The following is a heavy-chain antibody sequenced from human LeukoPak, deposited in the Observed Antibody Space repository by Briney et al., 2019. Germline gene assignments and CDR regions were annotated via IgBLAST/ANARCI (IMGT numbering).Heavy chain of an antibody. J-gene: IGHJ4*02. CDR2: ISGSGGST. V-gene: IGHV3-23*01. D-gene: IGHD1-26*01. CDR3: AKGDTGGSYPFWGEFYFDY. Sequence: PGGSLRLSCAASGFTFSSYAMSWVRQAPGKGLEWVSAISGSGGSTYYADSVKGRFTISRDNSKNTLYLQMNSLRAEDTAVYYCAKGDTGGSYPFWGEFYFDYWGQGTLVTVSS. CDR1: GFTFSSYA.